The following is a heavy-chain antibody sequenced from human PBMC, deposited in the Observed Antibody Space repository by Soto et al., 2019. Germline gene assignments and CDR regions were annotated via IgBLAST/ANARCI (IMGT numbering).Heavy chain of an antibody. CDR2: IIPIFATA. Sequence: QVQLVQSGAEVKKPGSSVKVSCKASGGTFSSYAINWVRQGPGRGLEWMGGIIPIFATADYAQKFQGRVTITADESTSTAYMELSSLRSLDTAVYYCAQCLLGVNYYYGMDVWGQGTTVTVSS. V-gene: IGHV1-69*12. J-gene: IGHJ6*02. CDR1: GGTFSSYA. D-gene: IGHD3-16*01. CDR3: AQCLLGVNYYYGMDV.